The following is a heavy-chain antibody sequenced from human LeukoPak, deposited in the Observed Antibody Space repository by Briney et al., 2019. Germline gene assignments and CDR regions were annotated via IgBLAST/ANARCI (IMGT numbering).Heavy chain of an antibody. CDR2: ISSSSSTI. CDR3: ARDSSWYAIDY. CDR1: GFTFSSYS. V-gene: IGHV3-48*01. J-gene: IGHJ4*02. Sequence: GGSLRLSCAASGFTFSSYSMNWVRQAPGKGLEWVSYISSSSSTIYYADSVKGRFTISRDNAKNSLYLQVNSLRAEDTAVYYCARDSSWYAIDYWGQGTLVTVSS. D-gene: IGHD6-13*01.